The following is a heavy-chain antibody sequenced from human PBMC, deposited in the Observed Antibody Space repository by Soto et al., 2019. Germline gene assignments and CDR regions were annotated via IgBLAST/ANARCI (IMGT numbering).Heavy chain of an antibody. V-gene: IGHV4-59*01. CDR2: IYYSGTT. CDR3: ARGRGGTYDAFDI. J-gene: IGHJ3*02. D-gene: IGHD1-26*01. CDR1: GGSMSRYF. Sequence: QVQLRESGPGLVKPSETLSLTCTVSGGSMSRYFWSWIRQPLGKGLEWIGYIYYSGTTNYNPSLNSRVTTSPDTSKNQLSLKVVSLTAADTAFYYCARGRGGTYDAFDIWGPGTLVTVSS.